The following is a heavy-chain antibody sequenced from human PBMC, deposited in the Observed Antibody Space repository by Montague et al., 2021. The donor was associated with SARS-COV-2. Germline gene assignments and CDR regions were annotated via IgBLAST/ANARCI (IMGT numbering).Heavy chain of an antibody. J-gene: IGHJ4*02. D-gene: IGHD5-18*01. CDR2: VDYSGNT. V-gene: IGHV4-39*01. CDR3: ARREYSYGWGD. CDR1: GGPISGSSDY. Sequence: SETLSLTCTVTGGPISGSSDYWGWIRQSPGKGLEWIASVDYSGNTYYXXSLKSRLTISVDTSKYQFSLKLNSVTAADTALYYCARREYSYGWGDWGQGTLVTVSS.